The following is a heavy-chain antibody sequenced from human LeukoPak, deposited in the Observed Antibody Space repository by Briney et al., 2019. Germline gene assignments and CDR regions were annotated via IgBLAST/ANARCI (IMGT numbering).Heavy chain of an antibody. V-gene: IGHV1-69*04. Sequence: ASVKVSCKASGGTFSSYAISWVRQAPGQGLEWMGRIIPILGIANSAQKFQGRVTITADKSTSTAYMELSSLRSEDTAVYYCARIAAAGNPYWFDPWGQGTLVTVSS. CDR2: IIPILGIA. J-gene: IGHJ5*02. D-gene: IGHD6-13*01. CDR1: GGTFSSYA. CDR3: ARIAAAGNPYWFDP.